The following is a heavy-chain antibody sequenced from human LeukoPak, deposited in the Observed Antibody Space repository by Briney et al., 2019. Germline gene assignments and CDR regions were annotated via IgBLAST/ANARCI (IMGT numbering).Heavy chain of an antibody. Sequence: QPGGSLRLSCAASGFTFSSYVMHWVRQAPGEGLEYISVISSNGDSTYYANSVKGRFTISRDNSKNTLFLQMGSLRADDMAVYYCAGGSNHWFDPWGQGTLVTVSS. CDR3: AGGSNHWFDP. CDR2: ISSNGDST. V-gene: IGHV3-64*01. J-gene: IGHJ5*02. D-gene: IGHD1-14*01. CDR1: GFTFSSYV.